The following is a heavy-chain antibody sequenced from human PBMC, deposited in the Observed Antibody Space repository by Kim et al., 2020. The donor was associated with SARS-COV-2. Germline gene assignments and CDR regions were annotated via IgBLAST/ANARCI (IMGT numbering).Heavy chain of an antibody. Sequence: SETLSLTCTVSGGSVSSGSYYWSWIRQPPGKGLEWIGYIYYSGSTNYNPSLKSRVTISVDTSKNQFSLKLSSVTAADTAVYYCARDGGHIAAAGGLSYWGQGTLVTVSS. CDR1: GGSVSSGSYY. J-gene: IGHJ4*02. D-gene: IGHD6-13*01. V-gene: IGHV4-61*01. CDR2: IYYSGST. CDR3: ARDGGHIAAAGGLSY.